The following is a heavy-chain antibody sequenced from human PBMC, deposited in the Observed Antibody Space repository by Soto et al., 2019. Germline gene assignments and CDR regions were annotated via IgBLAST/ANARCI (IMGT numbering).Heavy chain of an antibody. CDR3: SRRAPEGFEP. CDR1: GGSFGSSAYY. V-gene: IGHV4-39*01. J-gene: IGHJ5*02. Sequence: PSETLSLTCTVSGGSFGSSAYYWGWIRRAPGKGLEWIGSINSSGSTFSNPSLKSRVTLSVDTSKNQFSLKLTSVTAADTALYYCSRRAPEGFEPWGQGTLVT. CDR2: INSSGST.